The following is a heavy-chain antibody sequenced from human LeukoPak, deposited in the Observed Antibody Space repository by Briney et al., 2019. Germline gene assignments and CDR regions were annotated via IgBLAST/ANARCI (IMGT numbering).Heavy chain of an antibody. CDR1: GGSISTYK. J-gene: IGHJ5*02. Sequence: KPSETLSLTCTVSGGSISTYKWSWIRQPAGKGLEWIGRVFTSGSTNYNPSLKSRVTMSLDTPKNQFSLKLSSVTAADTAVYYCARGENYFDPWGQGTLVTVSS. CDR3: ARGENYFDP. V-gene: IGHV4-4*07. CDR2: VFTSGST. D-gene: IGHD4-17*01.